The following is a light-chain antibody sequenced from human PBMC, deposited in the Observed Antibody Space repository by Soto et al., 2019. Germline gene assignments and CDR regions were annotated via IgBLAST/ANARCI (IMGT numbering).Light chain of an antibody. Sequence: ILFTQSPVTLSLSPGERATLSCRASQSVGSYLVWYQQKPGQAPRLLIYDASKRATGIPERFSGSGSGTDFTLTISSLEPEDFAVYYCQQRSDWPRVFGGGTKVDIK. CDR1: QSVGSY. J-gene: IGKJ4*01. CDR2: DAS. V-gene: IGKV3-11*01. CDR3: QQRSDWPRV.